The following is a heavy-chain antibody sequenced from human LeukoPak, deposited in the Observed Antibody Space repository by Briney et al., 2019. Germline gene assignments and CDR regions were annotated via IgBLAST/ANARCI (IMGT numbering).Heavy chain of an antibody. CDR2: IKEHGSEK. CDR1: GFTFSSYW. D-gene: IGHD6-19*01. V-gene: IGHV3-7*03. Sequence: GGSLRLSCAASGFTFSSYWMSWVRQAPGKGLEWVAIIKEHGSEKYYVDSVKGRFTISRDNAENSLYLQMNSLRAEDTAVYYCAKASGWYPKGWLYYFDYWGQGTLVTVSS. J-gene: IGHJ4*02. CDR3: AKASGWYPKGWLYYFDY.